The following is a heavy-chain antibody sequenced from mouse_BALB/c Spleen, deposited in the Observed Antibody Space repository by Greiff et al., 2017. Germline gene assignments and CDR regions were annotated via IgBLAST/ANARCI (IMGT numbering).Heavy chain of an antibody. J-gene: IGHJ4*01. Sequence: QVQLKESGAELVRPGVSVKISCKGSGYTFTDYAMHWVKQSHAKSLEWIGVISTYYGDASYNQKFKGKATMTVDKSSSTAYMELARLTSEDSAIYYCAREGDDYDRDAMDYWGQGTSVTVSS. CDR1: GYTFTDYA. D-gene: IGHD2-4*01. CDR2: ISTYYGDA. CDR3: AREGDDYDRDAMDY. V-gene: IGHV1S137*01.